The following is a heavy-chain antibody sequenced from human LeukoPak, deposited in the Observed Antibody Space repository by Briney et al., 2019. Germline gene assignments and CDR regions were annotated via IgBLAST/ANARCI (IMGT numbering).Heavy chain of an antibody. CDR2: IYSRGST. D-gene: IGHD3-9*01. CDR3: ARDGAVLTGYYDY. Sequence: GGSLRLSCAASGFTVSSNYLSWVRQAPGKGLEWVSTIYSRGSTYYADSVTGRFTISRDNSKNTLYLQMNSLRADDTAVYYCARDGAVLTGYYDYWGQGTLVTVSS. V-gene: IGHV3-66*01. CDR1: GFTVSSNY. J-gene: IGHJ4*02.